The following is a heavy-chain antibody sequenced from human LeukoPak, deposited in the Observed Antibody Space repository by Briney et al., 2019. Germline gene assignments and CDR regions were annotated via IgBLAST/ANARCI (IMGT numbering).Heavy chain of an antibody. Sequence: ASVKVSCKASGYTFTGYYMHWVRQAPGQGLEWMGWINPNSGGTNYAQRFQGRVTMTRNTSISTAYMELSRLRSADTAVYYCASHRPVYGSGNYSAFDIWGQGTMVTVSS. J-gene: IGHJ3*02. D-gene: IGHD3-10*01. V-gene: IGHV1-2*02. CDR3: ASHRPVYGSGNYSAFDI. CDR1: GYTFTGYY. CDR2: INPNSGGT.